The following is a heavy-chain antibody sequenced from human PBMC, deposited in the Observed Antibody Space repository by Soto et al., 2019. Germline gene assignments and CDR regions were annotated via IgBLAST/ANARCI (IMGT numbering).Heavy chain of an antibody. CDR1: GFTLSNYW. D-gene: IGHD3-22*01. CDR3: ARKVYYYDTSPIGWFDP. Sequence: PGGSLRLSCAASGFTLSNYWMSWVRQAPGKGLEWVANIRQDGSEEYYVDSAKGRFTTSRDNAKNSQYLQMDRLRAEDTGVYYCARKVYYYDTSPIGWFDPWGQGTLVTVSS. V-gene: IGHV3-7*03. J-gene: IGHJ5*02. CDR2: IRQDGSEE.